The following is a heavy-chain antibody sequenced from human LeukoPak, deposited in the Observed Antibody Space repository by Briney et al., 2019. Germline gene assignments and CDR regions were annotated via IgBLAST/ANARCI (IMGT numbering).Heavy chain of an antibody. Sequence: SETLSLTCSVSGGSISNYYWSWIRQPPGKGLEWIGHVYYSGTTNYNPSLQSRVPISVKTPNNKLSLKLTPVTAADTAVYYCAREERADYDFWSGYADNWYFDFWGRGTLVTVSS. V-gene: IGHV4-59*12. CDR2: VYYSGTT. CDR1: GGSISNYY. CDR3: AREERADYDFWSGYADNWYFDF. J-gene: IGHJ2*01. D-gene: IGHD3-3*01.